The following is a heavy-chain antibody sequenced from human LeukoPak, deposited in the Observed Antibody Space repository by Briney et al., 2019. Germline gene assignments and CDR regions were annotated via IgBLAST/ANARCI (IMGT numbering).Heavy chain of an antibody. V-gene: IGHV1-2*02. CDR2: INPNSGGT. Sequence: GASVKVSCKASGYTFTGYYMHWVRQAPGQGLEWMGWINPNSGGTNYAQTFQGRVTITRDTSISTAYMELSRLRPDDTAVYYCAREAYSSGWYVGSDYWGQGTLVTVSS. J-gene: IGHJ4*02. CDR3: AREAYSSGWYVGSDY. D-gene: IGHD6-19*01. CDR1: GYTFTGYY.